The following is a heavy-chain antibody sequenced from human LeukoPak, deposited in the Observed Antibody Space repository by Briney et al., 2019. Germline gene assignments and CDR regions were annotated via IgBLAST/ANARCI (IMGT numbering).Heavy chain of an antibody. CDR3: ARVGTEGYSSSWYMDV. D-gene: IGHD6-13*01. V-gene: IGHV3-21*01. Sequence: GGSLRLSCAASGFTFSSYSMNWVRQAPGKGLECVSYITSSSFNIYYADSVQGRFTISRDNAKNSLYLQMNSLRAEDTALYYCARVGTEGYSSSWYMDVWGKGTTVTVSS. CDR2: ITSSSFNI. CDR1: GFTFSSYS. J-gene: IGHJ6*03.